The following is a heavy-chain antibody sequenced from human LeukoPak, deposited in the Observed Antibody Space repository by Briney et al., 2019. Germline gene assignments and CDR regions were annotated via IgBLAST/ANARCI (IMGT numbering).Heavy chain of an antibody. V-gene: IGHV3-7*01. J-gene: IGHJ4*02. CDR3: ARDQTPFV. CDR1: GFTFSSDG. CDR2: IKPDGSEK. Sequence: GGSLRLSCAASGFTFSSDGMHWVRQTPSKGLEWVANIKPDGSEKYYVDSVKGRFTISRDNAKNSLYLQMNSLRAEDTAVYYCARDQTPFVWGQGTLVTVSS.